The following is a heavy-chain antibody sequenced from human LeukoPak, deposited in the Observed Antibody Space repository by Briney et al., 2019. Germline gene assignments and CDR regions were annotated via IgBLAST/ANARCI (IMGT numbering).Heavy chain of an antibody. CDR2: INSDGSWT. CDR3: VSFYETY. D-gene: IGHD2/OR15-2a*01. J-gene: IGHJ4*02. Sequence: PGGSLRLSCAASGKYWMHWVRQAPGKGLVWVSHINSDGSWTSYADSVKGRFTISKDNAKNTVYPQMNSLRAEDTAVYYCVSFYETYWGRGTLVTVSS. CDR1: GKYW. V-gene: IGHV3-74*01.